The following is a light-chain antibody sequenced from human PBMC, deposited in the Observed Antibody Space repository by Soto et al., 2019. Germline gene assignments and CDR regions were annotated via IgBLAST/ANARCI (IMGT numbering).Light chain of an antibody. V-gene: IGKV3-20*01. Sequence: EIVLTQSPGTLSLSPGERATLSCRASHIVNTNYLAWYQQKPGQAPRVLIHGASSRATGVPDRFSGSGSGTDFTLTISRLEPADFAVYYCQQYGSSPLTFGGGTKVDIK. CDR1: HIVNTNY. CDR3: QQYGSSPLT. CDR2: GAS. J-gene: IGKJ4*01.